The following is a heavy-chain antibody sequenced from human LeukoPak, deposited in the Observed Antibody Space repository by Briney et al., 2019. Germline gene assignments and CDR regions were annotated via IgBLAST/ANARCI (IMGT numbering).Heavy chain of an antibody. J-gene: IGHJ6*02. Sequence: GGSLRLSCAASGFTFSSYAMHWVRQAPGKGLEWVAVISYDGSNKYYADSVKGRFTISRDNSKNTLYLQMNSLRAEDTAEYYCARVGPNYYYYYGMDVWGQGTTVTVSS. D-gene: IGHD3/OR15-3a*01. CDR1: GFTFSSYA. CDR3: ARVGPNYYYYYGMDV. CDR2: ISYDGSNK. V-gene: IGHV3-30-3*01.